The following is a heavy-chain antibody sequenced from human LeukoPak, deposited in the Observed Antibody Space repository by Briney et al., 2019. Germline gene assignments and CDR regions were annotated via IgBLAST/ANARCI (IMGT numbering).Heavy chain of an antibody. D-gene: IGHD1-26*01. V-gene: IGHV1-8*01. J-gene: IGHJ6*03. CDR2: INPNSGNA. CDR3: ARALAWGGSSYSYSYMDV. Sequence: GASGKVSCKASVYTFSDYDINWVRQATGQGLEWMGWINPNSGNAGYAQNFQGRVTMTRNTSISTAYMELSSLRSEDTTVYYCARALAWGGSSYSYSYMDVWDKGTTVTVYS. CDR1: VYTFSDYD.